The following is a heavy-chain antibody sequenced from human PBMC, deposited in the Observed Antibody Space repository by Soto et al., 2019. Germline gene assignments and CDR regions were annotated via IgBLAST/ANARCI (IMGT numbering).Heavy chain of an antibody. CDR1: GFTFSSYS. CDR2: ISSSSSYI. Sequence: PGGSLRLSCAASGFTFSSYSMNWVRQAPGKGLEWVSSISSSSSYIYYADSAKGRFTISRDNAKNSLYRQMNSLRAEDTAVYYCARRAAYYYDSAYAFDIWGQGTMVTVSS. CDR3: ARRAAYYYDSAYAFDI. V-gene: IGHV3-21*01. J-gene: IGHJ3*02. D-gene: IGHD3-22*01.